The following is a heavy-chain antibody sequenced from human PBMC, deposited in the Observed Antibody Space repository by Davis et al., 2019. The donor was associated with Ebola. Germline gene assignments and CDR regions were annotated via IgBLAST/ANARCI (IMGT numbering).Heavy chain of an antibody. CDR3: ARDPPYDQGYDY. V-gene: IGHV6-1*01. CDR2: TYYRSKWFV. Sequence: SQTLSLTSAISVDSVSSNSAAWNCIRQFPSRGLEWPGRTYYRSKWFVDYAVSVKSRITINPDTSKNQFSLQLTSVTPEDTAVYYCARDPPYDQGYDYWGQGTLVTVSS. D-gene: IGHD3-22*01. J-gene: IGHJ4*02. CDR1: VDSVSSNSAA.